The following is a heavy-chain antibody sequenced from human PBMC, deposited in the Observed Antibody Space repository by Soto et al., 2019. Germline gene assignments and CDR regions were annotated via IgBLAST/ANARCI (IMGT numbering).Heavy chain of an antibody. D-gene: IGHD1-7*01. V-gene: IGHV1-69*13. CDR2: IIPIFGTA. J-gene: IGHJ6*02. Sequence: GASVKVSCKASGGTFSSYAISWVRQAPGQGLEWMGGIIPIFGTANYAQKFQGRVTITADESTSTAYMELSSLRSEDTAVYYCARGITGTTVPMDVWGQGTTVTVSS. CDR3: ARGITGTTVPMDV. CDR1: GGTFSSYA.